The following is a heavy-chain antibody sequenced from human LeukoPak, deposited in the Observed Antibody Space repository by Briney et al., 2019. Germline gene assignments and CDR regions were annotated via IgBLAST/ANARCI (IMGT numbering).Heavy chain of an antibody. CDR2: INHSGST. Sequence: PSETLSLTCAVYGGSFSGYYWSWIRQPPGKGLEWIGEINHSGSTNYNPSLKSRVTISVDTSKNQFSLKLGSVTAADTAVYYCARGGGIAARGRGRRYFDYWGQGTLVTVSS. CDR1: GGSFSGYY. J-gene: IGHJ4*02. V-gene: IGHV4-34*01. D-gene: IGHD6-6*01. CDR3: ARGGGIAARGRGRRYFDY.